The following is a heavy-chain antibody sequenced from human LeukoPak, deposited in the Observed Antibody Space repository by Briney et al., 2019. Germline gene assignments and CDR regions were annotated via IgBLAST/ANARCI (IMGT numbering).Heavy chain of an antibody. Sequence: RTSETLSLTCSVSGASINSYYWTWIRQPPGKGLDWIGYIYDSGIYPGSTNYNPSFKSRVTISVDSSKNHFSLSLNSVTAADTAIYYCARQREGVSLTDAFDIWGQGTRVTVSS. V-gene: IGHV4-59*08. CDR2: IYDSGIYPGST. D-gene: IGHD3-3*01. CDR1: GASINSYY. CDR3: ARQREGVSLTDAFDI. J-gene: IGHJ3*02.